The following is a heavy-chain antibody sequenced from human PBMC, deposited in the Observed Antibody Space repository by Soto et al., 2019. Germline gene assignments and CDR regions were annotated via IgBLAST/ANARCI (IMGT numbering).Heavy chain of an antibody. V-gene: IGHV3-30-3*01. CDR2: ISYDGSNQ. Sequence: PGGSMRLSCAAAGFTISSYAMHWVRQAQVTGLHCFAVISYDGSNQYYAASVKAPFPISSDNSKNTLYLQMNSLRAEDTSVYYCARDPRPRKLTGSPHYCGQATLVTVS. D-gene: IGHD1-20*01. CDR1: GFTISSYA. CDR3: ARDPRPRKLTGSPHY. J-gene: IGHJ4*02.